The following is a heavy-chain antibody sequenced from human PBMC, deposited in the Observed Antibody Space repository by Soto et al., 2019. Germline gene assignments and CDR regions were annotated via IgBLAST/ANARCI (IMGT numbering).Heavy chain of an antibody. CDR3: ASRYGRYFDY. CDR1: GGSISSYY. J-gene: IGHJ4*02. D-gene: IGHD4-17*01. CDR2: IYYSGST. Sequence: QLQLQESGPGLVKPSETLSLTCTVSGGSISSYYWSWIRQPPGKGLEWIGYIYYSGSTNYNPSLTIXAXIXXDTSQNQFSLKLSSMTAADTAVSYCASRYGRYFDYWGQGTLVTVSS. V-gene: IGHV4-59*08.